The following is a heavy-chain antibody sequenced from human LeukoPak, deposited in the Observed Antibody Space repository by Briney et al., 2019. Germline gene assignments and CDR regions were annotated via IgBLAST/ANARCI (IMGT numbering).Heavy chain of an antibody. CDR1: GFTFNTYT. V-gene: IGHV3-21*01. Sequence: GGSLRLSCAASGFTFNTYTLNWVRQAPGKGLEWVASISSGSVYIYYGDSLKGRFTISRDNVKNSLYLQMNSLRAEDTAVYYCARTLRLRSYYFDYWGQGTLVTVSS. D-gene: IGHD5-12*01. J-gene: IGHJ4*02. CDR3: ARTLRLRSYYFDY. CDR2: ISSGSVYI.